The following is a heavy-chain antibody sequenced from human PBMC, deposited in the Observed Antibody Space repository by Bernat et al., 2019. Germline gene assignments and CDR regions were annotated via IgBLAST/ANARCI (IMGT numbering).Heavy chain of an antibody. V-gene: IGHV3-23*01. CDR3: AKGLILIVVDNY. CDR2: ITGSGGIT. D-gene: IGHD3-22*01. J-gene: IGHJ4*02. Sequence: EVHLLESGGGLVQPGGSLRLSCAASGFTFSSYAMSWVRQAPGMGLEWVSTITGSGGITYHADSVKGRFTISRDNSKNTLYLQMHSLRAEDTAVYYCAKGLILIVVDNYWGQGTLVTVSS. CDR1: GFTFSSYA.